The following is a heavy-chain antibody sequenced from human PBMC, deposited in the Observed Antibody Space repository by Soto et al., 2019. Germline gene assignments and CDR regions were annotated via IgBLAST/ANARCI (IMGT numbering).Heavy chain of an antibody. CDR3: ASRAPEIASPFDY. V-gene: IGHV1-18*01. CDR1: GYTFTNYG. D-gene: IGHD3-3*02. Sequence: ASVKVSCKASGYTFTNYGITWVRQAPGQGLEWMGWISAYNGNTHYTQRLQGRVTMTTDTSTSTAYMELRGLRSEDTAVYYCASRAPEIASPFDYWGQGTLVTVSS. J-gene: IGHJ4*02. CDR2: ISAYNGNT.